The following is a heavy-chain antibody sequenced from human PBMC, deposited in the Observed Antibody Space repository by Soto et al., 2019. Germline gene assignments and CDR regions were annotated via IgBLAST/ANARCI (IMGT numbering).Heavy chain of an antibody. J-gene: IGHJ4*02. D-gene: IGHD3-3*01. V-gene: IGHV4-31*03. CDR3: ARAIFGVVTPGY. CDR2: IYYSGST. CDR1: GGSISSGGYY. Sequence: QVQLQESGPGLVKPSQTLSLTCTVSGGSISSGGYYWSWIRQHPGKGLELIGYIYYSGSTYYNPSLRSRVTISVDTSKNQFSLKLSSVTDADTAVHYCARAIFGVVTPGYWGQGTLVTVAS.